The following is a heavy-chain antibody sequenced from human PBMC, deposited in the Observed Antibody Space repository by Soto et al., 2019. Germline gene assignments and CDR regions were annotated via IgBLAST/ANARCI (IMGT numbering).Heavy chain of an antibody. D-gene: IGHD1-26*01. V-gene: IGHV4-59*01. Sequence: SETLSLTCTVSGGSISSYYWSWIRQPPGKGLEWIGYIYYSGSTNYNPSLKSRVTISVDTSKNQFSLKLSSVTAADTAVYYCARDKLRSYYYGMDVWGQGTTVTVSS. J-gene: IGHJ6*02. CDR1: GGSISSYY. CDR3: ARDKLRSYYYGMDV. CDR2: IYYSGST.